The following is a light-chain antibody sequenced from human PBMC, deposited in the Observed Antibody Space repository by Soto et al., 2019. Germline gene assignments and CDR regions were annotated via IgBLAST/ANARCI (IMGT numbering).Light chain of an antibody. CDR1: LAISTN. CDR3: LQANRVPLS. V-gene: IGKV1-12*01. Sequence: DIQMTQSPSSVSASVGDRVTITCRASLAISTNLAWYQQKPGKAPKLLIYAASSLQSGVPSRFSGTGSGTDFTLTISGLQPEDFAIYYCLQANRVPLSFGQGTRLENK. J-gene: IGKJ5*01. CDR2: AAS.